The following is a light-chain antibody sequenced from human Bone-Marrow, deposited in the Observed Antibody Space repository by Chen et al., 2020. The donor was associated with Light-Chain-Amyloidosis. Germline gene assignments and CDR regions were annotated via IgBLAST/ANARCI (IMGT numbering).Light chain of an antibody. CDR3: QQRRNWPLT. V-gene: IGKV3-11*01. Sequence: DIVLTQSPANLSLSPGDRATLSCRASQSVRTYLAWYQQQPGQAPRLLIYDASNRASGVPYRVNGSASGADFTLSRSSLEPEDSAVYFCQQRRNWPLTFGGGTKLEIK. CDR2: DAS. J-gene: IGKJ4*01. CDR1: QSVRTY.